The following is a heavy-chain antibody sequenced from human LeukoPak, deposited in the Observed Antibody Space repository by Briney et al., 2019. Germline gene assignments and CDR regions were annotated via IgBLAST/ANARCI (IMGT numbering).Heavy chain of an antibody. Sequence: PGGSLRLSCAASGFSFNNYHMNWVRQAPGKGLEWVSYISRSGDSTSYAVCVKGRFTISSDNAGNSVFLLLNSLRAEDTAVYYCVRDLYTTIQGFDYWGQGAVVSVSS. V-gene: IGHV3-48*01. J-gene: IGHJ4*02. D-gene: IGHD5-24*01. CDR2: ISRSGDST. CDR3: VRDLYTTIQGFDY. CDR1: GFSFNNYH.